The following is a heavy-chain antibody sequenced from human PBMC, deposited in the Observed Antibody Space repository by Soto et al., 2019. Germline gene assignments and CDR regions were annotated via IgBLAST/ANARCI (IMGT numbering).Heavy chain of an antibody. V-gene: IGHV4-59*01. CDR1: SGSISSYY. J-gene: IGHJ4*01. CDR2: MYYSGST. D-gene: IGHD6-19*01. CDR3: IESSDWSRDFDD. Sequence: SLTCTVSSGSISSYYLSWVRQPPGKGLEWIGYMYYSGSTNYNPSLKSRVTMSVDTSKKRFSLKLTSVTAADTAIYYCIESSDWSRDFDDCGQGALVT.